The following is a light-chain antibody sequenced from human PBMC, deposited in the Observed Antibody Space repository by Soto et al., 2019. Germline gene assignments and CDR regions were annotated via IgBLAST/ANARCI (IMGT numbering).Light chain of an antibody. V-gene: IGKV3-20*01. CDR3: QQYGSSPPYT. CDR2: GAS. CDR1: QSVSSSY. J-gene: IGKJ2*01. Sequence: EIVLTQSPGTLSLSPGERATLSCRASQSVSSSYLAWYQQKPGQAPRLLIYGASSRPTGLPDRFSGSGSGTDFPLTISRLDPEDFAVYYCQQYGSSPPYTFGQGTKLESK.